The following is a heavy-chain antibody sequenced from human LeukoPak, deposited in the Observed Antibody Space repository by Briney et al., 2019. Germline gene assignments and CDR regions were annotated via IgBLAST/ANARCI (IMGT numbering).Heavy chain of an antibody. CDR3: AKDRGWGPIDYFDY. CDR1: GFTFSIYA. CDR2: ISHSGGST. Sequence: QTGGSLRLSCAASGFTFSIYAMSWVRQAPGKGLEWVSGISHSGGSTYYADSVKGRFTISRDNSKNTLDLQMNSLRAEDTAVNYCAKDRGWGPIDYFDYWGQGTLVTVSS. J-gene: IGHJ4*02. D-gene: IGHD7-27*01. V-gene: IGHV3-23*01.